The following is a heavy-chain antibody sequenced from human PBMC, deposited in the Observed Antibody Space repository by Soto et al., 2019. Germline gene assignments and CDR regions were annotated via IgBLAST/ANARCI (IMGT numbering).Heavy chain of an antibody. Sequence: QVQLQESGPGLVKPSETLSLTCTVSGGSISSYYWSWIRQPAGKGLEWIGRIYTSGSTNYNPSLKSRVTMSVDTSKNQFSLKLSTVTAADTAVYYCARGLYRYSGSPRSYAFDIWGQGTMVTVSA. D-gene: IGHD1-26*01. V-gene: IGHV4-4*07. CDR3: ARGLYRYSGSPRSYAFDI. CDR1: GGSISSYY. CDR2: IYTSGST. J-gene: IGHJ3*02.